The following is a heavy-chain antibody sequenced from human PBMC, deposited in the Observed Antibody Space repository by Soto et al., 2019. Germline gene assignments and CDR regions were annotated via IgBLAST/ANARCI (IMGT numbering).Heavy chain of an antibody. CDR2: IYYSGST. CDR1: GGSVSSGSYY. J-gene: IGHJ6*02. V-gene: IGHV4-61*01. CDR3: ARDSRERYYDFWSGYYDYYYYGMDV. D-gene: IGHD3-3*01. Sequence: PSETLSLTCTVSGGSVSSGSYYWSWIRQPPGKGLEWIGYIYYSGSTNYNPSLKSRVTISVDTSKNQFSLKLSSVTAADTAVYYCARDSRERYYDFWSGYYDYYYYGMDVWGQGTTVTVSS.